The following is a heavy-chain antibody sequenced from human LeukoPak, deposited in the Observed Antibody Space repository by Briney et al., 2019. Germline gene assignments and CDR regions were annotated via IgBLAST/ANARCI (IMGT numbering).Heavy chain of an antibody. D-gene: IGHD6-6*01. CDR1: GYIFTGYY. CDR2: INPNSGDT. CDR3: AREPYSSYY. J-gene: IGHJ4*02. V-gene: IGHV1-2*02. Sequence: ASVKVSCKASGYIFTGYYMHWVRQAPGQGLEWMGWINPNSGDTNYAQKFQGRVTMARDTSINTAYMELSRLRSDDTAVYYCAREPYSSYYWGQGTLVTVSS.